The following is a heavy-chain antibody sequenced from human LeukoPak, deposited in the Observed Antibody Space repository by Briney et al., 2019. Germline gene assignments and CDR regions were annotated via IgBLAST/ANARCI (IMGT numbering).Heavy chain of an antibody. CDR3: AKDSPGPLGVDY. CDR1: GFTFSTYG. D-gene: IGHD3-10*01. V-gene: IGHV3-23*01. Sequence: HPGGSLRLSCAASGFTFSTYGMNWVRQAPGKGLECVSSISGGGGNTYYADSVKGRFTISRDNSKDTLYLQMNSLRADDTAVYYCAKDSPGPLGVDYWGQGTPVTVSS. CDR2: ISGGGGNT. J-gene: IGHJ4*02.